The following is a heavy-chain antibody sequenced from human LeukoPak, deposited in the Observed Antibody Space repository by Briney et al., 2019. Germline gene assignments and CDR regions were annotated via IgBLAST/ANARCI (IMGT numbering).Heavy chain of an antibody. V-gene: IGHV3-15*07. CDR2: IKSKTDGGTT. D-gene: IGHD3-22*01. CDR3: STTYYYDSSEGS. J-gene: IGHJ5*02. Sequence: PGGSLRLSCAASGFTFSNACMNWVRQAPGKGLEWVGRIKSKTDGGTTDYAAPVNGRFTLSRDDSKNTLYLQMNSLKTEDTAVYYCSTTYYYDSSEGSWGQGTLVTVSS. CDR1: GFTFSNAC.